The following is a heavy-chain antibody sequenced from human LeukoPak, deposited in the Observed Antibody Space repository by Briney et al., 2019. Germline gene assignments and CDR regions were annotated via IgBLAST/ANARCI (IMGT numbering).Heavy chain of an antibody. CDR3: ARGYYDILTGYYASWLDP. D-gene: IGHD3-9*01. J-gene: IGHJ5*02. CDR2: IYYSGST. Sequence: PSETLSLTCTVSGGSISSYYWSWIRQPPGKGLEWIGYIYYSGSTNYNPSLKSRVTISVDTSKNQFSLKLSSVTAADTAVYYCARGYYDILTGYYASWLDPWGQGTLVTVSS. V-gene: IGHV4-59*01. CDR1: GGSISSYY.